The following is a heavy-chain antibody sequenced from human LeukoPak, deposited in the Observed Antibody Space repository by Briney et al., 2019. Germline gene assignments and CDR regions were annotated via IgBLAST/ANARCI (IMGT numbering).Heavy chain of an antibody. J-gene: IGHJ4*02. D-gene: IGHD4-17*01. CDR1: GFTFSSYA. Sequence: GGSLRLSCAASGFTFSSYAMSWVRQAPGKGLEWVSAISGSGGSTYYADSVKGRFTISRDNSKNTQYLQMNSLRAEDTAVYYCARDTVTTDYFDYWGQGTLVTVSS. CDR3: ARDTVTTDYFDY. CDR2: ISGSGGST. V-gene: IGHV3-23*01.